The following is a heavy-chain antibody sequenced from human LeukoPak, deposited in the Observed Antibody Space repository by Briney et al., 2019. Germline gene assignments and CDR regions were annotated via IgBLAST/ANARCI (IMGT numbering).Heavy chain of an antibody. CDR3: ARGRVDFWSGYYRGFCFDY. V-gene: IGHV1-69*13. Sequence: SVKVSCKASGGTFSSYAISWVRQAPGQGLEWMGGIIPIFGTANYAQKFQGRVTITADESTSTAYMELSSLRSEDTAVYYCARGRVDFWSGYYRGFCFDYWGQGTLVTVSS. CDR1: GGTFSSYA. D-gene: IGHD3-3*01. J-gene: IGHJ4*02. CDR2: IIPIFGTA.